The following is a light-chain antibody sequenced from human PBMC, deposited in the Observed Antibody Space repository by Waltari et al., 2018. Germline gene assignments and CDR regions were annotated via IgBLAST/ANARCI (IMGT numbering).Light chain of an antibody. V-gene: IGKV1-39*01. J-gene: IGKJ1*01. CDR1: QTISIY. Sequence: DIQMTQSPSSLSASVGDRVTISCRASQTISIYLNLYQQRPGKAPKLLVYSTSNLQTGVPSRFSGSGSGTDFTLTISSLQPEDFATYYCQQAYSTPPWTFGQGTKVEIK. CDR2: STS. CDR3: QQAYSTPPWT.